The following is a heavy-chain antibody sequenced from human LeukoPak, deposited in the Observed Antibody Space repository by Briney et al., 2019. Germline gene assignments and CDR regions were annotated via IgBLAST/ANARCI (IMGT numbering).Heavy chain of an antibody. J-gene: IGHJ4*02. CDR1: GCPFSSYS. Sequence: GGSLRLSCAASGCPFSSYSMNWIRQALGKGVEWVSVIDSGGSTYYTDSVKGRFTISRDRVNNRVYLQMDRLGAEDTAVYYCTRSGIWGQGTLVTVSS. CDR3: TRSGI. V-gene: IGHV3-53*01. D-gene: IGHD3-10*01. CDR2: IDSGGST.